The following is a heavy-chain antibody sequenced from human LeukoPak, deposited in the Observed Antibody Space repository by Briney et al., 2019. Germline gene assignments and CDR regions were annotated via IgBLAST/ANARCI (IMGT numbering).Heavy chain of an antibody. CDR3: AKDEGGGWAFDY. CDR1: GFTFSSFA. CDR2: ISGSGGST. D-gene: IGHD2-15*01. J-gene: IGHJ4*02. Sequence: PGGSLRLSCAASGFTFSSFAMSWVRQAPGKGLEWVSAISGSGGSTYYADSVKGRFTISRDNSKNTLYLQMNSLRAEDTAVYYCAKDEGGGWAFDYWGQGTLVTVSS. V-gene: IGHV3-23*01.